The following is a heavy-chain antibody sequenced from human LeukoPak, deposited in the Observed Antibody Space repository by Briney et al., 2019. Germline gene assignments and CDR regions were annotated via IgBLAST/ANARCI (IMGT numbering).Heavy chain of an antibody. CDR1: GYTFTSYD. J-gene: IGHJ6*02. CDR3: ARVGLDYDFWSGYYPPHYYYYGMDV. CDR2: MNPNSGNT. Sequence: APVKVSCKASGYTFTSYDINWVRQATGQGLEWMGWMNPNSGNTGYAQKFQGRVTMTRNTSISTAYMELSSLRSEDTAVYYCARVGLDYDFWSGYYPPHYYYYGMDVWGQGTTVTVSS. V-gene: IGHV1-8*01. D-gene: IGHD3-3*01.